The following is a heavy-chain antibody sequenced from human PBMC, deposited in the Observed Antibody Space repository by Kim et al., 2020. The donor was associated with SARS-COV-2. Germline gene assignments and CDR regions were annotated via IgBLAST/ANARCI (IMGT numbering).Heavy chain of an antibody. J-gene: IGHJ4*02. D-gene: IGHD6-19*01. CDR3: ARLVTSSGWYYFDY. V-gene: IGHV3-30*07. Sequence: ADSVKGRFTISRDNSKNPLYLQMNSLRAEDTAVYYCARLVTSSGWYYFDYWGQGTLVTVSS.